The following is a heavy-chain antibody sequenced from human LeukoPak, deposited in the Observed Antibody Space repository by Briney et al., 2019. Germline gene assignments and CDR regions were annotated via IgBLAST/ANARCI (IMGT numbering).Heavy chain of an antibody. J-gene: IGHJ3*02. CDR1: GGTFSSYA. CDR3: ARDPKRYCSGGSCYPSAFDI. Sequence: ASVTVSCKASGGTFSSYAISWVRQAPGQGLEWMGIINPSGGSTSYAQKFQGRVTMTRDTSTSTVYMELSSLRSEDTAVYYCARDPKRYCSGGSCYPSAFDIWGQGTMVTVSS. CDR2: INPSGGST. V-gene: IGHV1-46*01. D-gene: IGHD2-15*01.